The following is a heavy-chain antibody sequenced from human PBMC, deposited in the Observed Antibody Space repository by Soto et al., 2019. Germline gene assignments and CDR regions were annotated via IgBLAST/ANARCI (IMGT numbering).Heavy chain of an antibody. Sequence: EVQLLESGGGLVQPGGSLRLSCAASGFTFSTYAMGWVRQAPGKGLEWVSAIGGGGGSTYYADSVKGRVTISRDNSENTLYLQMNSLTADDTAVYYCAKTAEAVAGTVYGYWGQGTLVTVSS. V-gene: IGHV3-23*01. D-gene: IGHD6-19*01. CDR1: GFTFSTYA. CDR3: AKTAEAVAGTVYGY. J-gene: IGHJ4*02. CDR2: IGGGGGST.